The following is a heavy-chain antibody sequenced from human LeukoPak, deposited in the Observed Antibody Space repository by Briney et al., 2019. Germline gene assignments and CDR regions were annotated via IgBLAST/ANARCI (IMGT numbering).Heavy chain of an antibody. CDR1: GGSISSSSYY. J-gene: IGHJ4*02. Sequence: PSETLSLTCTVSGGSISSSSYYWGWIRQPPGKGLEWIGSIYYSGSTYCTPSLKSRVTISVDTSKNQFSLKLSSVTAADTAVYYCARLSTYYYDSSGYYYVRYFDYWGQGTLVTVSS. CDR3: ARLSTYYYDSSGYYYVRYFDY. V-gene: IGHV4-39*01. D-gene: IGHD3-22*01. CDR2: IYYSGST.